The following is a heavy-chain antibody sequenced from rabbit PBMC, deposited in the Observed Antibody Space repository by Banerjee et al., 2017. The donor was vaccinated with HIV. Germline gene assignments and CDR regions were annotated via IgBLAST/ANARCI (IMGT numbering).Heavy chain of an antibody. CDR2: VNTGSGNT. J-gene: IGHJ4*01. CDR1: GFSFSGAW. V-gene: IGHV1S45*01. CDR3: ARGDRLGGTYPFVL. Sequence: QEQLVESGGGLVQPEGSLTLTCTASGFSFSGAWMNWVRQAPGKGLEWIAFVNTGSGNTYYASWAKGRFTISKTSSTVDLQVTSLTAADTATYFCARGDRLGGTYPFVLWGPGTLVTVS. D-gene: IGHD5-1*01.